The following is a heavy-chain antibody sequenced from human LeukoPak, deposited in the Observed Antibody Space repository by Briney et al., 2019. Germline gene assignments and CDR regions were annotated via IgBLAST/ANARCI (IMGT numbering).Heavy chain of an antibody. D-gene: IGHD1-26*01. J-gene: IGHJ4*02. Sequence: SETLSLTCTVSGGSISSGSYYWSWIRQPAGKGLEWIGRIYTSGSTNYNPSLKSRVTISVDTSKNQFSLKLSSVTAADTAVYYCARGERWEWELSYDYWGQGTLVTVSS. CDR1: GGSISSGSYY. V-gene: IGHV4-61*02. CDR2: IYTSGST. CDR3: ARGERWEWELSYDY.